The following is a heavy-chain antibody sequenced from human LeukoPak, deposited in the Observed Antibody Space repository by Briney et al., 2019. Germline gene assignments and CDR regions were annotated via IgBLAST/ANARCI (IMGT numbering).Heavy chain of an antibody. CDR2: IYYSGST. V-gene: IGHV4-31*03. D-gene: IGHD5-24*01. CDR3: AAVEMATILGAFDI. CDR1: GGSISSGTYY. Sequence: SQTLSLTCTVSGGSISSGTYYWSWSRQHPGKGLEWIGYIYYSGSTSYNPSLKSRVTISVDTSKNQFSLKLSSVTAADTAVYYCAAVEMATILGAFDIWGQGTMVTVSS. J-gene: IGHJ3*02.